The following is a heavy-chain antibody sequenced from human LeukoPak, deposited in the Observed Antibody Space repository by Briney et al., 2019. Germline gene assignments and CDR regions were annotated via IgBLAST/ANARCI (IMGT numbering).Heavy chain of an antibody. J-gene: IGHJ4*02. D-gene: IGHD3-10*01. Sequence: GGSLRLSCAASGFTFTNAWMTWVRQAPGKGLEWVGGINSKGDGETTDYAAPVKGRFTMSRDDSKATLYLQMNSLKAEDTAVYYCATDLGLTMIRGVIVHWGQGALVTVSS. CDR1: GFTFTNAW. V-gene: IGHV3-15*01. CDR3: ATDLGLTMIRGVIVH. CDR2: INSKGDGETT.